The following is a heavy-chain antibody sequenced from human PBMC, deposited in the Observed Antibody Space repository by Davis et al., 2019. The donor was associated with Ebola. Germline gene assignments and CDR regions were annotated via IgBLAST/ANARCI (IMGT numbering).Heavy chain of an antibody. V-gene: IGHV3-74*01. CDR3: ARRYSSSSGGVYYYMDV. Sequence: GESLKISCAAPGFTFSSYWMHWVRQAPGKGLVWVSRINSDGSSTTYADSVKGRFTISRDNSKNTLYLQMNGLRAEDTAVYYCARRYSSSSGGVYYYMDVWGKGTTVTVSS. D-gene: IGHD6-6*01. CDR1: GFTFSSYW. CDR2: INSDGSST. J-gene: IGHJ6*03.